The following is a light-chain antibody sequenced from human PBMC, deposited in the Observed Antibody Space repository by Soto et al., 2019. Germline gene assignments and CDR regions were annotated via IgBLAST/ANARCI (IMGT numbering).Light chain of an antibody. Sequence: DIQMTQSPSTLSASVGDRVTITCRASQSISSWLAWYQQKPGKAPKLLIYDASYLEIGVPSRFSGSGSGTEFTLTISSLQPDDLATYYCQQYNSFWTFGQGTKV. V-gene: IGKV1-5*01. CDR2: DAS. CDR3: QQYNSFWT. J-gene: IGKJ1*01. CDR1: QSISSW.